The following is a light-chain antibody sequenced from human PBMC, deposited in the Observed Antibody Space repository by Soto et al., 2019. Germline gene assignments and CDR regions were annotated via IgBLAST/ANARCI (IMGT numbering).Light chain of an antibody. CDR2: LAS. Sequence: EIVMTQSPPTLSVSPGERATLSCRASESVNNNLAWYQQKPGQPPRLLIYLASIRATGIPARFSGSGSGTEFTLTISSLQSEDFAVYYCQQYNKWPLSFGGGTKAEL. CDR1: ESVNNN. J-gene: IGKJ4*01. V-gene: IGKV3D-15*01. CDR3: QQYNKWPLS.